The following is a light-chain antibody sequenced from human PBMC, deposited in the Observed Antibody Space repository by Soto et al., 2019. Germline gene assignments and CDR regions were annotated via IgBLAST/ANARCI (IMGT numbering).Light chain of an antibody. V-gene: IGLV2-8*01. Sequence: QSALTQPPSASGSPGQSVTISCTGTSIDVGGYNYVSWYQQHPGKAPKLMISEVSKRPSGVPDRFSGSKSGNTASLTVSGLQADDEADYYCSSYAGSNNVLFGGGTKLTVL. J-gene: IGLJ2*01. CDR1: SIDVGGYNY. CDR3: SSYAGSNNVL. CDR2: EVS.